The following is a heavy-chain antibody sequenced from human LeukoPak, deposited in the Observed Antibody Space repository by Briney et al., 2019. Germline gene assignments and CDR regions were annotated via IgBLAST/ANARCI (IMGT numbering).Heavy chain of an antibody. CDR2: ISSSSSYI. J-gene: IGHJ4*02. CDR1: GFTFSSYS. D-gene: IGHD5-24*01. CDR3: ARDQVEMATPSDY. V-gene: IGHV3-21*01. Sequence: PGGSLRLSCAASGFTFSSYSMNWVRQAPGKGLEWVSSISSSSSYIYYADSVKGRFTISRDNAKNSLYLQMNSLRAEDTAVYYCARDQVEMATPSDYWGQGTLVTVSS.